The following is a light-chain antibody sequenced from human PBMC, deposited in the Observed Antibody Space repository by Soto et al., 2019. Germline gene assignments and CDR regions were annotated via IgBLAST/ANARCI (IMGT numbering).Light chain of an antibody. CDR2: GAS. CDR3: QQHGRSQT. J-gene: IGKJ4*01. V-gene: IGKV3-20*01. Sequence: EIVLTQSPGTLSLSPGERATLSCRASQRVSSTFLAWYQQKPGQAPRLLIYGASSRATGIPDRFSGSGSGTDFTLTISRLEPEDFAVYYCQQHGRSQTFGGGTKVEIK. CDR1: QRVSSTF.